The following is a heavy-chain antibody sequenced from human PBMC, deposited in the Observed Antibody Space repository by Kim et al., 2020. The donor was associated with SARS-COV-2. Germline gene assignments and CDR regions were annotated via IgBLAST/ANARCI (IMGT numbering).Heavy chain of an antibody. Sequence: SVKVSCKASGGSFSNSAISWVRQAPGQGLEWMGGIIPPFDTATYAQKFQARVTITADESRKTAYMELRNRKSGDTAVYYCATDLGVGAADWGQGTLVPVST. CDR3: ATDLGVGAAD. D-gene: IGHD1-26*01. J-gene: IGHJ4*02. V-gene: IGHV1-69*13. CDR2: IIPPFDTA. CDR1: GGSFSNSA.